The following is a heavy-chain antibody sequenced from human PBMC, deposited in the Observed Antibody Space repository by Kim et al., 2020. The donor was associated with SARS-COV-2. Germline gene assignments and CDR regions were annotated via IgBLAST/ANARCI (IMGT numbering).Heavy chain of an antibody. CDR1: GYTFTKYT. V-gene: IGHV1-3*01. CDR2: INAGNGDT. J-gene: IGHJ4*02. CDR3: TRTGHDGLSDYDFDY. Sequence: ASVKVSCQTSGYTFTKYTIHWVRQAPGQGIEWMGWINAGNGDTKYSGKFRGRVTITADTSAATAYMDLSSLTSGDTATYYCTRTGHDGLSDYDFDYWGQGTLVTVSS. D-gene: IGHD3-16*01.